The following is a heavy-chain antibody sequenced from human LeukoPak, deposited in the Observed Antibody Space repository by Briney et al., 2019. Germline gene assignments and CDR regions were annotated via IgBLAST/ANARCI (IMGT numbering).Heavy chain of an antibody. J-gene: IGHJ4*02. V-gene: IGHV3-7*01. Sequence: GGSLRLSCVASGFSFDSYWMSWVRQAPGKGLEWVANMKQDGREKYFVDSVKGRFTISRDNAKNSLYLQMNSLRAEDTAVYYCARRPYSSGWYWREYYFDYWGQGTLVTVSS. CDR1: GFSFDSYW. CDR3: ARRPYSSGWYWREYYFDY. D-gene: IGHD6-19*01. CDR2: MKQDGREK.